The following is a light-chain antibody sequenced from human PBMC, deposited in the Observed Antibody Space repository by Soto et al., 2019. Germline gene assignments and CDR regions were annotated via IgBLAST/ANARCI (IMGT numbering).Light chain of an antibody. CDR1: QDISSN. V-gene: IGKV3-15*01. CDR2: GAS. J-gene: IGKJ1*01. Sequence: EIVMTQSPTTLSVSPGERGTLSCRASQDISSNLAWYQQKPGQTPRLLIRGASTRATGIPARFSGSGSGTRFTLTIASLQYEDFEVYYCQQYDNWHRTLGQGTKVDIK. CDR3: QQYDNWHRT.